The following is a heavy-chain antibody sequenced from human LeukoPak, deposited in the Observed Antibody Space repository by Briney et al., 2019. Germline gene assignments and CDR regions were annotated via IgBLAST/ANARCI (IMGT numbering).Heavy chain of an antibody. CDR1: GGSISSSTYS. J-gene: IGHJ4*02. Sequence: SETLSLTCTVSGGSISSSTYSCGWIRQPPGKGLEGIGSIYYSGSTYYNPSLKSRVTISVDTSKNQFSLRLSSVTAADTAVYYCAGHFYDSSAYYFDYWGQGTLVTVSS. CDR2: IYYSGST. CDR3: AGHFYDSSAYYFDY. V-gene: IGHV4-39*01. D-gene: IGHD3-22*01.